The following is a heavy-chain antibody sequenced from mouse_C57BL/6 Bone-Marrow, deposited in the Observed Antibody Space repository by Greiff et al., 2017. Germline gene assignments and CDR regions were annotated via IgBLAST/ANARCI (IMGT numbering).Heavy chain of an antibody. CDR3: ARLSSSVATGAMDY. CDR2: ISNLAYSI. CDR1: GFTFSDYG. V-gene: IGHV5-15*01. Sequence: DVQLVESGGGLVQPGGSLKLSCAASGFTFSDYGMAWVRQAPRKGPEWVAFISNLAYSIYYADTVTGRFTISRENAKNTLYLEMSSLRSEDTAMYYCARLSSSVATGAMDYWGQGTSVTVSS. D-gene: IGHD1-1*02. J-gene: IGHJ4*01.